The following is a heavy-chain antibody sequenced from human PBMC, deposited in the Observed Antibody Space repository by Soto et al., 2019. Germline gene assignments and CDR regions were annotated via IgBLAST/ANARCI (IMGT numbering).Heavy chain of an antibody. D-gene: IGHD1-26*01. V-gene: IGHV4-39*01. J-gene: IGHJ5*02. CDR3: SRRAPERFDP. Sequence: LSLTCAVSVGSIGTSAYYWGWIRQAPGKGLEWIGSINHSGNTYLSPSLKDRVTMSVDTSKNSFSLKLRSATAADTGLYYCSRRAPERFDPWGQGTLVTVSS. CDR2: INHSGNT. CDR1: VGSIGTSAYY.